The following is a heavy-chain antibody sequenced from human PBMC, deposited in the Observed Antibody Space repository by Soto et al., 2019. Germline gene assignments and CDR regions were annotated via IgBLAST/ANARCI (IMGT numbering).Heavy chain of an antibody. D-gene: IGHD5-18*01. J-gene: IGHJ6*04. CDR3: ARVQASGYSSMDV. V-gene: IGHV3-21*01. CDR1: GFTFSSYS. Sequence: GGSLRLSCAASGFTFSSYSMNWVRQAPGKGLEWVSSISSSSSYIYYADSVKGRFTISRDNAKNSLYLQMNSLRAEDTAVYYCARVQASGYSSMDVWGKGTTVTVSS. CDR2: ISSSSSYI.